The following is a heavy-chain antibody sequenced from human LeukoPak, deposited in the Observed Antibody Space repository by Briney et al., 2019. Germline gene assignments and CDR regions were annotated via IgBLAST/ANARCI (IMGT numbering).Heavy chain of an antibody. CDR2: INPNSGGT. Sequence: ASVKVSCKASGYTFSGYYMHWVRQAPGQGLQWMGWINPNSGGTDFAQKFQGRVTMTRDTSISTAYMELSRLRSDDTAVYYCARSSVIFGVVILFDYWGQGTLVTVSS. CDR3: ARSSVIFGVVILFDY. V-gene: IGHV1-2*02. D-gene: IGHD3-3*01. CDR1: GYTFSGYY. J-gene: IGHJ4*02.